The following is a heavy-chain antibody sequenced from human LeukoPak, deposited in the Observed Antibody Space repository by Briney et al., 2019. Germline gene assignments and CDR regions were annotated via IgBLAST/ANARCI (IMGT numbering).Heavy chain of an antibody. V-gene: IGHV3-30*02. CDR2: IRYDGSNK. CDR1: GFTFSSYG. Sequence: GGSLRLSCAASGFTFSSYGMHWVRQAPGKGLEWVAFIRYDGSNKYYADSVKGRFTISRDNSKNTLYLQMNSLRAEDTAVYYCAKVPPLNYDFCSGSYFDYWGQGTLVTVSS. CDR3: AKVPPLNYDFCSGSYFDY. J-gene: IGHJ4*02. D-gene: IGHD3-3*01.